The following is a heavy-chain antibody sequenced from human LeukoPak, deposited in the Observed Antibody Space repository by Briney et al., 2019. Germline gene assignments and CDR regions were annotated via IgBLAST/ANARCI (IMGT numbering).Heavy chain of an antibody. CDR1: GYTFTGYY. D-gene: IGHD3-16*01. Sequence: ASVKVSCKASGYTFTGYYMHWVRQAPGQGLEWMGWINPNSGGTSYAQKFQGWVTMTRDTSISTAYMELSRLRSDDTAVYYCARDRMGADYYYYGMDVWGQGTTVTVSS. V-gene: IGHV1-2*04. CDR2: INPNSGGT. CDR3: ARDRMGADYYYYGMDV. J-gene: IGHJ6*02.